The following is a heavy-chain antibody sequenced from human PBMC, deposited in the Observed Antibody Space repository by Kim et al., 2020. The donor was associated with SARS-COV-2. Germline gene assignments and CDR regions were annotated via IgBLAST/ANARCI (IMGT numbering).Heavy chain of an antibody. Sequence: ASVKVSCKASGYSFGGYYIHWVRQAPGQGLEWLGWLNPNDGDTSYAQNFQGRVTMTRDTSINTAYMELSRLRSDDTAFYYCARAGDWHYLRGGNYFDFWGQGSLVTVSS. CDR1: GYSFGGYY. D-gene: IGHD1-7*01. J-gene: IGHJ4*02. CDR2: LNPNDGDT. CDR3: ARAGDWHYLRGGNYFDF. V-gene: IGHV1-2*02.